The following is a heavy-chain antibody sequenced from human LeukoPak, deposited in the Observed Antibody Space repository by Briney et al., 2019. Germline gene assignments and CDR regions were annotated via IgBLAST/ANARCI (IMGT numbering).Heavy chain of an antibody. CDR1: GGSFSGYY. J-gene: IGHJ4*02. CDR3: ARRRILIGTDFDY. D-gene: IGHD3-16*02. V-gene: IGHV4-34*01. Sequence: SETLSLTCAVHGGSFSGYYWSWIRQPPGKGLEWIGEINHSGSTNYNPSLKSRVTISVDTSKNRFSLKLSSVTAADTAVYYCARRRILIGTDFDYWGQGTLVTVSS. CDR2: INHSGST.